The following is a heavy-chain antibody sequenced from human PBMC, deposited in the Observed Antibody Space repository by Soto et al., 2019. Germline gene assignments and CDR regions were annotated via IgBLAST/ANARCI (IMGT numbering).Heavy chain of an antibody. CDR3: AKAGLGYCSSTSCYDSWWYFDY. CDR1: GFTFSSYA. CDR2: ISGSGGST. D-gene: IGHD2-2*01. V-gene: IGHV3-23*01. J-gene: IGHJ4*02. Sequence: GGSLRLSCAASGFTFSSYAMSWVRQAPGKGLEWVSVISGSGGSTYYADSVKGRFTISRDNSKNTLYLQMNSLRAEDTAVYYCAKAGLGYCSSTSCYDSWWYFDYWGQGTLVTVSS.